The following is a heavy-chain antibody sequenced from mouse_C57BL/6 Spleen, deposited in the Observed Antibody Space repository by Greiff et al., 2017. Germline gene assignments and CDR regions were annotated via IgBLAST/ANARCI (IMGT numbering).Heavy chain of an antibody. Sequence: EVQLQESGGGLVKPGGSLKLSCAASGFTFSDYGMHWVRQAPEKGLEWVAYISSGSSTIYYADTVKGRFTISRDNAKNTLFLQMTSLRSEDTAMYYCARLFGNYEDYAMDYWGQGTSVTVSS. CDR1: GFTFSDYG. CDR3: ARLFGNYEDYAMDY. CDR2: ISSGSSTI. D-gene: IGHD2-1*01. V-gene: IGHV5-17*01. J-gene: IGHJ4*01.